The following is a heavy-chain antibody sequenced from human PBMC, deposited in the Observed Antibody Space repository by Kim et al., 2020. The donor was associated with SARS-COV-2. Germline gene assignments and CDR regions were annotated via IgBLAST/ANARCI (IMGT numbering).Heavy chain of an antibody. Sequence: GGSLRLSCATSGFSLGSYWMHWVRQAPGQGLECVSRISKDGATTAYADSVRGRFTVSRDNAKSTLYLEMRSLTVEDTAVYYCAREYYDFWAGYYNDQWGQGTLVSVSS. J-gene: IGHJ4*02. CDR2: ISKDGATT. V-gene: IGHV3-74*01. CDR1: GFSLGSYW. D-gene: IGHD3-3*01. CDR3: AREYYDFWAGYYNDQ.